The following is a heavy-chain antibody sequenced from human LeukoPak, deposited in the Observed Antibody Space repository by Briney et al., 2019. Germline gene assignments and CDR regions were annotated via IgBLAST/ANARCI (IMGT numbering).Heavy chain of an antibody. D-gene: IGHD4-23*01. CDR1: GFTFSSYW. V-gene: IGHV3-74*01. J-gene: IGHJ4*02. CDR3: ARGRPHGNDY. CDR2: IASDGSST. Sequence: GGSLRLSCAASGFTFSSYWMNWVRQAPGKGLVWASRIASDGSSTTYADSVKGRFSISRDNAKKTLYLQMNSLRVEDTAVYYCARGRPHGNDYWGQGTLVTVSS.